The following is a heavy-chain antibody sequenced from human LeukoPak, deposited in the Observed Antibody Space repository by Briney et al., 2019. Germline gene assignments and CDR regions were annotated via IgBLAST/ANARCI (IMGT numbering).Heavy chain of an antibody. Sequence: SETLSLTCTVSGGSICSGGYYWSWIRQHPGKGLEWIGYIYYSGSTYYNPSLKSRVTISVDTSKNQFSLKLSSVTAADTAVYYCARAYFPYYYYGMDVWGQGTTVTVSS. CDR3: ARAYFPYYYYGMDV. D-gene: IGHD2/OR15-2a*01. CDR1: GGSICSGGYY. CDR2: IYYSGST. V-gene: IGHV4-31*03. J-gene: IGHJ6*02.